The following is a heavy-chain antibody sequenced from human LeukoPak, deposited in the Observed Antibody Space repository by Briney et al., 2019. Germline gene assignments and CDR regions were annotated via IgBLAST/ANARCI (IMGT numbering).Heavy chain of an antibody. CDR2: ISYDGSNK. CDR1: GFTFSSYA. V-gene: IGHV3-30-3*02. D-gene: IGHD1-26*01. Sequence: GRSLRLSCAASGFTFSSYAMHWVRQAPGKGLEWVAVISYDGSNKYYADSVKGRFTISRDNSKNTLYLQMNSLRAEDTALYYCAKRIVGALDVWGQGTTVTVSS. CDR3: AKRIVGALDV. J-gene: IGHJ6*02.